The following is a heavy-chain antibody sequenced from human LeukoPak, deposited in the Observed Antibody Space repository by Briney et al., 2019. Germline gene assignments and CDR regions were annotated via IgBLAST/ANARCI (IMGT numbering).Heavy chain of an antibody. CDR2: ISGSGGST. Sequence: HPGGSLRLSCAASGFTFSSYAMSWVRQAPGKGLEWVSAISGSGGSTYYADSVKGRFTISRDNSKNTLYLQMNRLGAEDTAVYYCARDQKEGIRFLEWLPGSHDAFDIWGQGTMVTVSS. CDR1: GFTFSSYA. V-gene: IGHV3-23*01. J-gene: IGHJ3*02. D-gene: IGHD3-3*01. CDR3: ARDQKEGIRFLEWLPGSHDAFDI.